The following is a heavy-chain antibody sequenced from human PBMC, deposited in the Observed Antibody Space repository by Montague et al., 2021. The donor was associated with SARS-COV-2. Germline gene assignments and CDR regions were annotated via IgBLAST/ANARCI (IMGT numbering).Heavy chain of an antibody. CDR1: GGSFSGDN. V-gene: IGHV4-34*01. CDR3: AREPGVLDTYYYGTDV. Sequence: SETLSLTCVLYGGSFSGDNWSWIRQPPGKGLEWIGQINHSGSTNYNPSLKSRVTMSVDTSKNQFSLNLRSVTAADTAMYYCAREPGVLDTYYYGTDVWGQGTTVTISS. D-gene: IGHD3/OR15-3a*01. J-gene: IGHJ6*02. CDR2: INHSGST.